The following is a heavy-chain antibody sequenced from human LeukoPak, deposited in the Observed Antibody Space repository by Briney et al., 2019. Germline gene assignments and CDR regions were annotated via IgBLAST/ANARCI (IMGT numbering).Heavy chain of an antibody. CDR2: INHSGST. CDR1: GGSFSGYY. V-gene: IGHV4-34*01. J-gene: IGHJ3*02. D-gene: IGHD3-10*01. Sequence: SETLSLTCAVYGGSFSGYYWSWIRQPPGKGLEWIGEINHSGSTNYNPSLKSRVTISVDRSKNQFSLKLSSVTAADTAVYYCARGARGSGSYRAFDIWGQGTMVTVSS. CDR3: ARGARGSGSYRAFDI.